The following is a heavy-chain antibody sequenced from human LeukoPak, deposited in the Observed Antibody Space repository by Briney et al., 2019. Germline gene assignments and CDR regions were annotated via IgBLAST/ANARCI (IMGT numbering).Heavy chain of an antibody. J-gene: IGHJ4*02. Sequence: GGTLRLSCAASGFTVSSYGMTWVRQAPGKGLEWVSSFSGSGGGTYYADSVKGRFTISRDNSKNTLYLQMNSLRAEDTALYYCARDSYGYLDYWGQGTLVTVSS. CDR1: GFTVSSYG. D-gene: IGHD5-18*01. CDR3: ARDSYGYLDY. CDR2: FSGSGGGT. V-gene: IGHV3-23*01.